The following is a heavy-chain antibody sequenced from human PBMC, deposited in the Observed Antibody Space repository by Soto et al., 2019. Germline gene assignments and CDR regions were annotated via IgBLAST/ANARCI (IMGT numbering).Heavy chain of an antibody. CDR3: AKDGALYYYDSSGYYYVEKDAAFDI. V-gene: IGHV3-23*01. Sequence: EVRLLESGGGLVQPGGSLRLSCAASGFTFSSYAMSWVRQAPGKGLEWVSAISGSGGSTYYADSVKGRFTISRDNSKNTLYLQMNSLRAEDTAVYYCAKDGALYYYDSSGYYYVEKDAAFDIWGQGTMVTVSS. J-gene: IGHJ3*02. CDR2: ISGSGGST. CDR1: GFTFSSYA. D-gene: IGHD3-22*01.